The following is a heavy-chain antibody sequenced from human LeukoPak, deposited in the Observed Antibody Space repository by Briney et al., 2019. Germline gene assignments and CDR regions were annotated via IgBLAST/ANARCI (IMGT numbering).Heavy chain of an antibody. CDR2: INHSGST. Sequence: PETLSLTCAVYGGSFNGYYWSWIRQPPGKGLEWIGEINHSGSTNYNPSLKSRVTMSVDTSKNQFSLNLSSVTAADTAVYYCARDARGWRGFDYWGQGTLVTVSS. D-gene: IGHD3-3*01. J-gene: IGHJ4*02. CDR1: GGSFNGYY. V-gene: IGHV4-34*01. CDR3: ARDARGWRGFDY.